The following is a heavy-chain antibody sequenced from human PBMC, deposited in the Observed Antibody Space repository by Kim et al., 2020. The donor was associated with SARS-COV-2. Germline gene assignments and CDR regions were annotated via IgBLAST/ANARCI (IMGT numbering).Heavy chain of an antibody. V-gene: IGHV3-48*03. CDR3: ARARYDTSGGVFDY. Sequence: GGSLRLSCAASGFTFSSYEMNSVRQAPGKGLEWVSYISSSGVTIYYADSVKGRFTISRDNAKNSLYLQMNSLRAEDTAVYYCARARYDTSGGVFDYWGQGTLVTVSS. J-gene: IGHJ4*02. CDR2: ISSSGVTI. D-gene: IGHD3-22*01. CDR1: GFTFSSYE.